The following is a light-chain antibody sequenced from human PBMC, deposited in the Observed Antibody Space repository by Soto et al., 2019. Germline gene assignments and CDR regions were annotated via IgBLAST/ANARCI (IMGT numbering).Light chain of an antibody. CDR1: SSNIGAGFD. V-gene: IGLV1-40*01. Sequence: QSVLTQPPSVSGAPGQRVTISCTGSSSNIGAGFDVHWYQQLPGSAPKLLISDNTNRPSGVPDRFSGSKSGTSASLAITGLQAEDEADYYCQSYDSSLSGSRIFGTGTKVTVL. CDR3: QSYDSSLSGSRI. J-gene: IGLJ1*01. CDR2: DNT.